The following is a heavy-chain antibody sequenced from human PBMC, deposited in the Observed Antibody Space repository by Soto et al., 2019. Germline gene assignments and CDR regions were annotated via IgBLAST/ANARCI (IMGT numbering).Heavy chain of an antibody. Sequence: GSLRLSCAASGFTFSSYWMHCVRQAPGKGLVWVSRINSDGSSTSYADSVKGRFTISRDNAKNTLYLQMNSLRAEDTAVYYCARVKLRYFDWAPGFDYWGQGTLVTVSS. D-gene: IGHD3-9*01. V-gene: IGHV3-74*01. CDR1: GFTFSSYW. CDR3: ARVKLRYFDWAPGFDY. CDR2: INSDGSST. J-gene: IGHJ4*02.